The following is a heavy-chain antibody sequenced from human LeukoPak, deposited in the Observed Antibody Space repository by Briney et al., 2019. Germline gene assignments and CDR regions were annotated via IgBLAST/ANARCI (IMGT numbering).Heavy chain of an antibody. V-gene: IGHV3-74*01. CDR1: GSTFSSYW. CDR3: ARAFQSMVRGVMPDY. CDR2: INSDGSST. D-gene: IGHD3-10*01. Sequence: GRSLRLSCAASGSTFSSYWMHWVRHAPGRGLVWVSRINSDGSSTSYADSVKGRFTISRDNAKNTLYLQMNSLRAEDTAVYYCARAFQSMVRGVMPDYWGQGTLVTVSS. J-gene: IGHJ4*02.